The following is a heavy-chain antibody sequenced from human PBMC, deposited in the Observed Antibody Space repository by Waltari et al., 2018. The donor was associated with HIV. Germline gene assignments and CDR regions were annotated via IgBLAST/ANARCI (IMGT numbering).Heavy chain of an antibody. V-gene: IGHV3-48*04. D-gene: IGHD3-22*01. J-gene: IGHJ4*02. CDR1: GFTFNTFG. Sequence: DVQLEESGGGLVQPGGSLRLSCAASGFTFNTFGFNWVRQAPGKGLEWVSYISTISRPISYADSVKGRFTISRDDAKNSRYLEMNSLRADDTAVYYCARESYYYDSSGYPLAYWGQGILVTVSS. CDR2: ISTISRPI. CDR3: ARESYYYDSSGYPLAY.